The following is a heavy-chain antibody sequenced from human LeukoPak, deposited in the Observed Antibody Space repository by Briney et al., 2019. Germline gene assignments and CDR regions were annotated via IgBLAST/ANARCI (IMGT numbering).Heavy chain of an antibody. V-gene: IGHV3-43*01. J-gene: IGHJ5*02. CDR2: ISWDGGST. D-gene: IGHD5-24*01. Sequence: GGSLRLSCAASGFTFGDYTMHWVRQAPGKGLEWVSLISWDGGSTYYADSVKGRFTISRDNSKNSLYLQMNSLRTEDTALYYCAKDISSGDGPFDPWGQGTLVTVSS. CDR1: GFTFGDYT. CDR3: AKDISSGDGPFDP.